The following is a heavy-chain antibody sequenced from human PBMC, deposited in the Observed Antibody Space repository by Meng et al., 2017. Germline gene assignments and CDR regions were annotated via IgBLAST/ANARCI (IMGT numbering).Heavy chain of an antibody. CDR1: GDSVSSNSAA. D-gene: IGHD4-17*01. CDR2: TYYRSKWYN. J-gene: IGHJ4*02. V-gene: IGHV6-1*01. CDR3: ARGRYGDYDPPLAYYFDY. Sequence: SQTLSLTCAISGDSVSSNSAAWNWIRQSPSRGLEWLGRTYYRSKWYNDYAVSVKSRITINPDTSKNQFSLQLNSVTPEDTAVYYCARGRYGDYDPPLAYYFDYWGQGTLVTVSS.